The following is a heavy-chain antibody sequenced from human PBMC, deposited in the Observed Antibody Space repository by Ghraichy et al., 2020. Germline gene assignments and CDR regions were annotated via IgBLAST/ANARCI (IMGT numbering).Heavy chain of an antibody. V-gene: IGHV4-59*01. D-gene: IGHD3-10*01. CDR2: IFYSGSA. J-gene: IGHJ1*01. Sequence: SETLSLTCTVSGASINSYYWSWVRQPPGKGLEWIGYIFYSGSANYNPSLKSRVTISVDTSKNELSLKVRSVTAADTAVYYCATNYYGSGYFQHWGQGTLVTVSS. CDR1: GASINSYY. CDR3: ATNYYGSGYFQH.